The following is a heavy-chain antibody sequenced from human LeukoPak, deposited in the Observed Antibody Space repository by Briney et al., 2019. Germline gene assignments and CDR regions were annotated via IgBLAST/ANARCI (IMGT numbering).Heavy chain of an antibody. Sequence: GGCLRLSCAASGFTFSSYTMSWVRQAPGKGLEWVSYISSSSTNIYYADSVKGRFTISRDNAKNSLYLQMNSLRAEDTAVYYCARVGDDYGDYPIDYWGQGTLVTVSS. CDR3: ARVGDDYGDYPIDY. CDR2: ISSSSTNI. D-gene: IGHD4-17*01. V-gene: IGHV3-48*01. CDR1: GFTFSSYT. J-gene: IGHJ4*02.